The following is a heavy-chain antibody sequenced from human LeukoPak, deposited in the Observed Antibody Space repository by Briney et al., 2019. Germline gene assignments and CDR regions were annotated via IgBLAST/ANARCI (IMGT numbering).Heavy chain of an antibody. Sequence: SVKVSCKASGGTFSSYAISWVRQAPGQGLEWMGGIIPIFGTANYAQKFQGRVTITTDESTSTAYMELSSLRSEDTAVYYCAREGVGEMDTQAWDWGQGTLVTVSS. V-gene: IGHV1-69*05. D-gene: IGHD5-24*01. CDR1: GGTFSSYA. CDR2: IIPIFGTA. CDR3: AREGVGEMDTQAWD. J-gene: IGHJ4*02.